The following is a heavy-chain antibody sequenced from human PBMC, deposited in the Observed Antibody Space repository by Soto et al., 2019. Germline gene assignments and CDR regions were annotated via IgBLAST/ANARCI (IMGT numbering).Heavy chain of an antibody. CDR2: INAGNGNT. CDR3: ARGSGSSWYGISD. D-gene: IGHD6-13*01. CDR1: GYTFTSYA. V-gene: IGHV1-3*01. J-gene: IGHJ4*02. Sequence: ESSGKVSCKASGYTFTSYAMHWVRQAPGQRLEWMGWINAGNGNTKYSQKFQGRVTITRDTSASTAYMELSSLRSEDTAVYYCARGSGSSWYGISDWGQGTLVTVSS.